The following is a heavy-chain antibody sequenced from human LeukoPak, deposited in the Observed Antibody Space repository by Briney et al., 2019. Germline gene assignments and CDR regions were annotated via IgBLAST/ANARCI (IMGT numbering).Heavy chain of an antibody. D-gene: IGHD2-15*01. CDR3: ASPYCSGGSCYHYFDY. CDR1: GGTFSSYA. J-gene: IGHJ4*02. CDR2: IIPIFGTA. V-gene: IGHV1-69*01. Sequence: GSSVKVSCKASGGTFSSYAISWVRQAPGQGLEWMGGIIPIFGTANYAQKFHGRVTITADESTSTAYMELSSLRSEDTAVYYCASPYCSGGSCYHYFDYWGQGTLVTVSS.